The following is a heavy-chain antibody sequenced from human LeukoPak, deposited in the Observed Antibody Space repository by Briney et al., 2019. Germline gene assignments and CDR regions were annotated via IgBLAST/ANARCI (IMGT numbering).Heavy chain of an antibody. CDR1: GGTFSSYA. D-gene: IGHD5-18*01. V-gene: IGHV1-69*13. CDR2: IIPIFGTA. Sequence: SVKVSSKASGGTFSSYAISWVRQAPGQGLEWMGGIIPIFGTANYAQKFQGRVTITADESTSTAYMELSSLRSEDTAVYYCARGVDTAIGGDKMRSFDYWGQGTLVTVSS. J-gene: IGHJ4*02. CDR3: ARGVDTAIGGDKMRSFDY.